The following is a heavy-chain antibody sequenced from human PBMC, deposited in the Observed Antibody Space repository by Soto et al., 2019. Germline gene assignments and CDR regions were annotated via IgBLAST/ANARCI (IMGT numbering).Heavy chain of an antibody. CDR3: ARVPSEVEGGYYFDY. V-gene: IGHV3-30-3*01. CDR2: ISYDGSNK. J-gene: IGHJ4*02. CDR1: GFTFSSYA. D-gene: IGHD3-16*01. Sequence: GGSLRLSCAASGFTFSSYAMHWVRQAPGKGLEWVAVISYDGSNKYYADSVKGRFTISRDNSKNTLYLQMNSLRAEDTAVYYCARVPSEVEGGYYFDYWGQGTLVTVSS.